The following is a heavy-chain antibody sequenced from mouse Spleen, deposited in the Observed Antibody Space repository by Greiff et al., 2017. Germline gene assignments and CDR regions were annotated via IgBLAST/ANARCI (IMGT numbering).Heavy chain of an antibody. CDR2: ISYDGSN. J-gene: IGHJ1*01. CDR3: ARGAYENWYFDV. V-gene: IGHV3-6*01. D-gene: IGHD2-14*01. Sequence: EVKLQESGPGLVKPSQSLSLTCSVPGYSITSGYYWNWIRQFPGNKLEWMGYISYDGSNNYNPSLKNRISITRDTSKNQFFLKLNSVTTEDTATYYCARGAYENWYFDVWGAGTTVTVSS. CDR1: GYSITSGYY.